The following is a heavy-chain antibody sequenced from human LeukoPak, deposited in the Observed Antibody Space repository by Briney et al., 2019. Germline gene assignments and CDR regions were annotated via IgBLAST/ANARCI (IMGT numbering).Heavy chain of an antibody. J-gene: IGHJ4*02. D-gene: IGHD5-18*01. Sequence: ASVKVSCKASGYTFTSYYMHWVRQAPGQGLEWMGIINPSGGSTSYAQKFQGRVTVTADESTSTAYMELSSLRSEDTAVYYCARDGHSYGQDYWGQGTLVTVSS. CDR3: ARDGHSYGQDY. CDR2: INPSGGST. CDR1: GYTFTSYY. V-gene: IGHV1-46*01.